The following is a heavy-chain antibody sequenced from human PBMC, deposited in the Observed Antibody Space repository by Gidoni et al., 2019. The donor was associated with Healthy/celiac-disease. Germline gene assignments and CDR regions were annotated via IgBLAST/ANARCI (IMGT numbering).Heavy chain of an antibody. CDR2: IYYSGST. V-gene: IGHV4-59*01. CDR1: GGSISSYY. CDR3: AMNCGGDCYSLKY. J-gene: IGHJ4*02. D-gene: IGHD2-21*02. Sequence: QVQLQESGPGLVKPSETLSLTCTVSGGSISSYYWSWIRQPPGKGLEWIGYIYYSGSTNYNPSLKSRVTISVDTSKNQFSLKLSSVTAADTAVYYCAMNCGGDCYSLKYWGQGTLVTVSS.